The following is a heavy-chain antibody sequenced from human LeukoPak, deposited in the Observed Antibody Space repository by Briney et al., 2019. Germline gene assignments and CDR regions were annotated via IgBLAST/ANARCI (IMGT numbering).Heavy chain of an antibody. CDR3: ARSEYYDFWSGHYYYYYMDV. Sequence: PSETLSLTCAVYGGSFSGYYWSWIRQPPGKGLEWIGEINHSGSTNCNPSLKSRVTISVDTSKNQFSLKLSSVTAADTAVYYCARSEYYDFWSGHYYYYYMDVWGKGTTVTVSS. CDR2: INHSGST. D-gene: IGHD3-3*01. V-gene: IGHV4-34*01. CDR1: GGSFSGYY. J-gene: IGHJ6*03.